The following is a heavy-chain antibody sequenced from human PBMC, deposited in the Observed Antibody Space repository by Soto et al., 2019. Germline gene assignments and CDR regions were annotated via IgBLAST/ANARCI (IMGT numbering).Heavy chain of an antibody. Sequence: SETLSLTCAVYGGSFSGYYWSWIRQPPGKGLEWIGEINHSGSTNYNPSLKSRVTISVDTSKNQFSLKLSSVTAADTAVYYCARDQPVTYYDFWSGYRTPHYYYYGMDVWGQGTTVTVSS. CDR1: GGSFSGYY. V-gene: IGHV4-34*01. D-gene: IGHD3-3*01. J-gene: IGHJ6*02. CDR2: INHSGST. CDR3: ARDQPVTYYDFWSGYRTPHYYYYGMDV.